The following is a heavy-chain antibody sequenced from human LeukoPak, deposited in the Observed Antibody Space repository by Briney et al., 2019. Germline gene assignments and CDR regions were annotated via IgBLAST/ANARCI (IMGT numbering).Heavy chain of an antibody. V-gene: IGHV3-11*04. CDR3: AREGNYYVS. J-gene: IGHJ4*02. CDR2: ISDSESMI. Sequence: GGSLRLSCAASGFTFSDYYMSWIRQAPGKGLEWISYISDSESMIYYADSVKGRFTISRDNAKKTLHLQMNSLRAEDTAVYYCAREGNYYVSWGQGTLVTVSS. CDR1: GFTFSDYY.